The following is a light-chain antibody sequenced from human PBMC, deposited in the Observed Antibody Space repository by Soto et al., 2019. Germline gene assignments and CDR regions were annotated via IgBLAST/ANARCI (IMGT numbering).Light chain of an antibody. CDR3: QQYNNWPPLT. V-gene: IGKV3D-15*01. CDR1: QSVYSN. CDR2: GAS. Sequence: IVMTPSPATLSVSPGERATLSCRASQSVYSNLAWYQQKPGQAPRLLIFGASTRATGIPARFSGSGSGTEFTLAISSLQSEDFGVYYCQQYNNWPPLTFGGGTKVDIK. J-gene: IGKJ4*01.